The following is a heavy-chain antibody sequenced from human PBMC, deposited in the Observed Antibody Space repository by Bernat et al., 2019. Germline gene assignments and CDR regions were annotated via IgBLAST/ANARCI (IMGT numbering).Heavy chain of an antibody. J-gene: IGHJ4*02. CDR3: AKAGAVTSYYLDS. D-gene: IGHD4-17*01. CDR1: GFTVSSNY. Sequence: EVQLVESGGGLIQPGGSLRLSCAASGFTVSSNYLTWVRQAPGKGLEWVSLIYSDDSPYYADSVKGRFTISRDNSKNTLYLQMNSLRADDTAVYYCAKAGAVTSYYLDSWGQGTLVTVSS. V-gene: IGHV3-53*01. CDR2: IYSDDSP.